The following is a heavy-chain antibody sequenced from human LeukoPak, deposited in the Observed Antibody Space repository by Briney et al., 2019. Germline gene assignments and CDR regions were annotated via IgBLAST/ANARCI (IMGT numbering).Heavy chain of an antibody. D-gene: IGHD3-10*01. Sequence: SETLSLTCTVSGGSISSYYWSWIRQPAGKGLEWIGRIYTSTNYNPSLKSRVTMSVDTSKNQFSLKLSSVTAADTAVYYCAKSNGYGLVDIWGQGTMVTVSS. V-gene: IGHV4-4*07. J-gene: IGHJ3*02. CDR1: GGSISSYY. CDR2: IYTST. CDR3: AKSNGYGLVDI.